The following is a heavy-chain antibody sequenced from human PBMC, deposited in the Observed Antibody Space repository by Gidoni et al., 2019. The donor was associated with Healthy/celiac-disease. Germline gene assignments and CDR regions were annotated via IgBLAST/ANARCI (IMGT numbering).Heavy chain of an antibody. Sequence: QVQLQETGPGLVKPSDPLSLTCTVTGGSLSSYYWPWIRQPPGKGLEWIGYIYYSGSTNYNPSLKSRVTISVDTSKIQCSLKLSSVTAADTAVYYCARAGRYSYGDPRYYYYGMDVWGQGTTVTVSS. J-gene: IGHJ6*02. D-gene: IGHD5-18*01. CDR3: ARAGRYSYGDPRYYYYGMDV. V-gene: IGHV4-59*07. CDR1: GGSLSSYY. CDR2: IYYSGST.